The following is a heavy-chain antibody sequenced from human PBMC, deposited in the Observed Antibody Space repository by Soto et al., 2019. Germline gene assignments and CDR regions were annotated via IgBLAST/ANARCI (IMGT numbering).Heavy chain of an antibody. J-gene: IGHJ4*02. CDR2: ISGSGGST. V-gene: IGHV3-23*01. CDR1: GFTFSTYV. Sequence: PGGSLRLSCAASGFTFSTYVMSWVRQAPGKGLEWVSAISGSGGSTDYTDSVKGRFTISRDNSKNTLYLQMNSLRAEDTAVYYCATALRSGIAAAGYFFDYWGQGTLVTVSS. CDR3: ATALRSGIAAAGYFFDY. D-gene: IGHD6-13*01.